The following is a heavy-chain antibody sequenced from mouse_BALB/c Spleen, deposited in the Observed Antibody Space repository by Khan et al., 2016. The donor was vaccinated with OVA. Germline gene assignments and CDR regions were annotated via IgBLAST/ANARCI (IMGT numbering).Heavy chain of an antibody. CDR3: SRSNSNYWFAY. CDR1: GYTLTDYG. D-gene: IGHD2-5*01. CDR2: INTYTGET. Sequence: QIQLVQSGPELKKPGETVKISCKASGYTLTDYGMNWVKQAPGKGLKWMGWINTYTGETTYADDFKGRFAFSLETSANTAYLQINNLKTEDTATYFCSRSNSNYWFAYWGQGTLVTVSA. J-gene: IGHJ3*01. V-gene: IGHV9-3-1*01.